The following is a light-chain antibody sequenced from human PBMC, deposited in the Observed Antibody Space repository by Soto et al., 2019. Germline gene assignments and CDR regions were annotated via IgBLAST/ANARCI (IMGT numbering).Light chain of an antibody. CDR3: QQSYSRPRA. V-gene: IGKV1-39*01. CDR2: SAS. Sequence: DIQMTQSPSTLSASVGDRITITCRASQSISTYVNWYQQKPGKAPNLLIYSASSLESGVPSRFSGGGSGTDFTLTIRSLQPEDFATYFCQQSYSRPRAFGQGTKVDIK. J-gene: IGKJ1*01. CDR1: QSISTY.